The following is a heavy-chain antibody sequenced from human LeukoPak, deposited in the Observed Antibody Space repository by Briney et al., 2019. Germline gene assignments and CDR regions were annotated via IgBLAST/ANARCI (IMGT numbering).Heavy chain of an antibody. CDR3: ARSNSGYDSLDY. Sequence: KTSETLSLTCTVSGGSISSYYWSWIRQPPGKGLEWIGYIYYSGSTNYNPSLKSRVTISVDTSKNQFSLKLSSVTAADTAVYHCARSNSGYDSLDYWGQGTLVTVSS. V-gene: IGHV4-59*08. J-gene: IGHJ4*02. D-gene: IGHD5-12*01. CDR1: GGSISSYY. CDR2: IYYSGST.